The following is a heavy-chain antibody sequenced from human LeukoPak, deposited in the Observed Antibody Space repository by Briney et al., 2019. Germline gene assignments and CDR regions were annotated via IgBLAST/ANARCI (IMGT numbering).Heavy chain of an antibody. Sequence: ASVKVSCKASGYTFTSNGISWVRQAPGQGLEWMGWMNPNSGNTGYAQKFQGRVTITRNTSISTAYMELSSLRSEDTAVYYCARGGGYSGYDSGVDYWGQGTLVTVSS. CDR3: ARGGGYSGYDSGVDY. J-gene: IGHJ4*02. CDR1: GYTFTSNG. V-gene: IGHV1-8*03. CDR2: MNPNSGNT. D-gene: IGHD5-12*01.